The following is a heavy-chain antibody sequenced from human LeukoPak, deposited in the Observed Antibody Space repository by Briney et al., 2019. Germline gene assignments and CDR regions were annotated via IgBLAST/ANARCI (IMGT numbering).Heavy chain of an antibody. D-gene: IGHD6-19*01. CDR1: GFTFSSYS. Sequence: GGSLRLSCAASGFTFSSYSMNWVRQAPGKGLEWVSSISSSSSYIYYADSVKGRFTISRDNAKNSLYLQMNSLRAEDTAVYYCARAAYSSGWLTIFYYWGQGTLVTVSS. J-gene: IGHJ4*02. CDR2: ISSSSSYI. V-gene: IGHV3-21*01. CDR3: ARAAYSSGWLTIFYY.